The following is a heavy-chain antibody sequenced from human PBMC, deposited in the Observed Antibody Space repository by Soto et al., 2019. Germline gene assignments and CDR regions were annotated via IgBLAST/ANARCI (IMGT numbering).Heavy chain of an antibody. CDR1: GGSISSYY. CDR3: ARVGRITMVRGVIMEYYYMDV. CDR2: IYYSGST. V-gene: IGHV4-59*01. D-gene: IGHD3-10*01. Sequence: SETLSLTCTVSGGSISSYYWSWIRQPPGKGLEWIGYIYYSGSTNYNPSLKSRFTISVETSKNQFSLKLSSVTAADTALYYCARVGRITMVRGVIMEYYYMDVWGKGTTVTVSS. J-gene: IGHJ6*03.